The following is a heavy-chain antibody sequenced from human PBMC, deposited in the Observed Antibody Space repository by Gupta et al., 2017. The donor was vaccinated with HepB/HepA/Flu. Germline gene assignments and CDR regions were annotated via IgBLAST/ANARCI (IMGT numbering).Heavy chain of an antibody. CDR3: ARQQWELLLDY. Sequence: QLQLQESGPGLVKPSETLSLTCTVSGGSISSNSYYWGWIRQPPGKGLEWVGSIYYSGNTYYNPSLKSRVTISVDTSKNQFSLKLSSVTAADTAVYYCARQQWELLLDYWGQGTLVTVSS. CDR1: GGSISSNSYY. V-gene: IGHV4-39*01. CDR2: IYYSGNT. D-gene: IGHD1-26*01. J-gene: IGHJ4*02.